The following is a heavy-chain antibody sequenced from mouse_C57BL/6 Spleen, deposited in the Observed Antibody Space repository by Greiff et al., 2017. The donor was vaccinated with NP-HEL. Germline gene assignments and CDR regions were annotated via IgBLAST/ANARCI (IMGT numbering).Heavy chain of an antibody. V-gene: IGHV1-82*01. CDR2: IYPGDGDT. CDR1: FSSFLLSF. J-gene: IGHJ4*01. CDR3: ARGGYYDAMDY. D-gene: IGHD2-2*01. Sequence: LQQSGPELVPPLSSSPPPFPSSFSSFLLSFIPFFPPLPLNGLYCIVRIYPGDGDTNYNGKFKGKATLTADKSSSTAYMQLSSLTSEDSAVYFCARGGYYDAMDYWGQGTSVTVSS.